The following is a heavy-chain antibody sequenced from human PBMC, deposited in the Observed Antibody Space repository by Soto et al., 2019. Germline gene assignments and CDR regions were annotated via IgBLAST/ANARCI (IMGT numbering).Heavy chain of an antibody. J-gene: IGHJ4*02. CDR1: GASISSIDYY. CDR2: IYHNGRT. V-gene: IGHV4-31*03. Sequence: QVQLQESGPRLVKPSQTLSLTCTVSGASISSIDYYWTWIRQLPGKGLEWIGFIYHNGRTEFNTPYKHSLKSRLSISADTSKNQFSLKLTTVTAADTAIYYCVGAMHDLWTGHNTFDYWGQGTQVTVSS. CDR3: VGAMHDLWTGHNTFDY. D-gene: IGHD3-3*01.